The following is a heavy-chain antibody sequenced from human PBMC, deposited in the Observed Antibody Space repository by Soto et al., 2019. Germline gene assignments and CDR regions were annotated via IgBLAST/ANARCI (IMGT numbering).Heavy chain of an antibody. J-gene: IGHJ4*02. D-gene: IGHD3-22*01. CDR1: GYTFTSYY. CDR2: INPSFFST. Sequence: ASVKVSCKASGYTFTSYYMHWVRQAPVQGLELMVIINPSFFSTGYSQKFQGRFTITMYTSTITFYIELSILISEDTGVYYCARATYYYDTSGYYGYWGQGTLVTVSS. CDR3: ARATYYYDTSGYYGY. V-gene: IGHV1-46*03.